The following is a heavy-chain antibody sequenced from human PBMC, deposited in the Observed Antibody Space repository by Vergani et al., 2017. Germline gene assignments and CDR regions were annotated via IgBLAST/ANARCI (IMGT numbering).Heavy chain of an antibody. CDR3: ARVFDSSGSYCAYYYYMDF. J-gene: IGHJ6*03. D-gene: IGHD3-22*01. CDR2: IIPIFGTA. Sequence: QVQLVQSGAEVKKPGSSVKVSCKASGGTFSSYAISWVRQAPGQGLEWMGGIIPIFGTANYAQKFQGRVTITADESTSAAYMELSSLRSEDTAVYYCARVFDSSGSYCAYYYYMDFWGKGTTVTVSS. V-gene: IGHV1-69*01. CDR1: GGTFSSYA.